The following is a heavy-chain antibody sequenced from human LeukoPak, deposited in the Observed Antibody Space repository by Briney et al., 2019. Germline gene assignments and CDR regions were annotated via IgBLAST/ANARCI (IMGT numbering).Heavy chain of an antibody. D-gene: IGHD3-16*02. CDR2: IYVTGN. CDR3: ARHIGGGIEDMDV. CDR1: GGSIGTYY. Sequence: PSETLSLTCTVNGGSIGTYYWSWVRQSPGNGLEWIGYIYVTGNRYNPYLQSRVTISVDTSRNQFFLKMSSVTAADTAVYYCARHIGGGIEDMDVWGKGTKVTVSS. J-gene: IGHJ6*03. V-gene: IGHV4-59*08.